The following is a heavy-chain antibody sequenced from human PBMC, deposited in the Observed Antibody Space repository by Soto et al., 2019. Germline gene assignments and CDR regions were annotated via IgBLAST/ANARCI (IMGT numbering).Heavy chain of an antibody. D-gene: IGHD6-13*01. J-gene: IGHJ4*02. V-gene: IGHV3-21*01. Sequence: GGSLRLSCAASGFTFSSYSMNWVRQAPGKGLEWVSSISSSSSYIYYADSVKGRFTISRDNAKNSLYLQMNSLRAEDTAVYYCAREQQPSGDFDYWGQGTLVTVSS. CDR1: GFTFSSYS. CDR2: ISSSSSYI. CDR3: AREQQPSGDFDY.